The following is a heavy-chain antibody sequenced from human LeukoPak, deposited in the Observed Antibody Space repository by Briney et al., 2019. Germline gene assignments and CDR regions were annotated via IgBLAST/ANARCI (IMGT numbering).Heavy chain of an antibody. CDR2: AFYGVNT. D-gene: IGHD5-24*01. J-gene: IGHJ4*02. Sequence: SETLSLTCTVSGGSVSATNYYWAWIRQPPGKGLERIGSAFYGVNTYYSPSLKSRVTISVDTSMTHFSLKLSSVTAADTAVYYCASERWSRRSYFDYWGQGALVTVPS. V-gene: IGHV4-39*07. CDR1: GGSVSATNYY. CDR3: ASERWSRRSYFDY.